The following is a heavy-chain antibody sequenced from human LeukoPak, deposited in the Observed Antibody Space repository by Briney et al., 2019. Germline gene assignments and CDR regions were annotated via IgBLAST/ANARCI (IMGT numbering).Heavy chain of an antibody. CDR3: ARGPGKLRWSYYFDY. J-gene: IGHJ4*02. D-gene: IGHD4-23*01. Sequence: SGGSLRLSCAASGFTFSSYAMHWVRQAPGKGLEYVSSISSNGGSTYYANSVKGRFTISRDNSKNTLYLQMGSLRAEDMAVYYCARGPGKLRWSYYFDYWGQRTLVTVSS. CDR2: ISSNGGST. V-gene: IGHV3-64*01. CDR1: GFTFSSYA.